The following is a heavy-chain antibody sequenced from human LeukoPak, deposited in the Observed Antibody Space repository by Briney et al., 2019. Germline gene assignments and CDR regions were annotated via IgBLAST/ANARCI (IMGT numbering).Heavy chain of an antibody. CDR2: ISCDRGTT. CDR1: GLSFVDYA. J-gene: IGHJ4*02. V-gene: IGHV3-43*02. D-gene: IGHD2-15*01. Sequence: GGSLRLSCAASGLSFVDYALRWVRQPPRKGLELVGLISCDRGTTYYADSVKGRCTISSDNYKNSLYVQMNSLRTEDTAYYYCAKVSSTPWYSEAFDSWGQGTLVTVSS. CDR3: AKVSSTPWYSEAFDS.